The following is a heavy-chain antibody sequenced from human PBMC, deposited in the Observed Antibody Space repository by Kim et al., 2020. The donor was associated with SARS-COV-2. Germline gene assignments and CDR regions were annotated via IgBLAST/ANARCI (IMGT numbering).Heavy chain of an antibody. D-gene: IGHD3-16*02. V-gene: IGHV4-31*02. CDR3: ARAPRVITFGGVIVNFDY. Sequence: KSRVTISVDTAKNQFSRKLSSVTAADTAVYYCARAPRVITFGGVIVNFDYWGQGTLVTVSS. J-gene: IGHJ4*02.